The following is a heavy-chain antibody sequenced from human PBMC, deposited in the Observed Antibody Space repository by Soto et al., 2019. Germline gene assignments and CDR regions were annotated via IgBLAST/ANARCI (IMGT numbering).Heavy chain of an antibody. D-gene: IGHD6-6*01. CDR2: INTDGSST. Sequence: EVQLVESGGGLVQPGGSLRLSCAASGFTFSSYWMHWVRQAPGKGLVWVSRINTDGSSTSYADSVKGRFTISRDNAKPTLYLQMNSLTAEDTAVYFCARGDTRHRSLSVYWCQGALVSVSS. V-gene: IGHV3-74*01. J-gene: IGHJ4*02. CDR1: GFTFSSYW. CDR3: ARGDTRHRSLSVY.